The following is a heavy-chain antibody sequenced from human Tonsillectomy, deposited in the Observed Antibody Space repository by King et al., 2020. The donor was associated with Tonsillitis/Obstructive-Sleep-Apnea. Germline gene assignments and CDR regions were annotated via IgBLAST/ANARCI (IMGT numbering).Heavy chain of an antibody. J-gene: IGHJ4*02. D-gene: IGHD3-22*01. CDR3: ARDSMSHYYDSSAYYTFDY. CDR2: ISPYNGDT. V-gene: IGHV1-18*01. Sequence: LVQSGAEVKKPGASVKVSCKASGYTFTSYGISWVRQAPGQGLEWMGWISPYNGDTNYAQKLQDRVTMTTGTSTSTAYMELRSLRSDDTAVYYCARDSMSHYYDSSAYYTFDYWGQGTLVTVSS. CDR1: GYTFTSYG.